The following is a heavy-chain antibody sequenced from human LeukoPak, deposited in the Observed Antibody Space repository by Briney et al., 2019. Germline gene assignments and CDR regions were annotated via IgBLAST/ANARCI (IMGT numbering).Heavy chain of an antibody. CDR1: GGSFSGYY. Sequence: PSETLSLTCAVYGGSFSGYYWSWIRQPPGKGLEWIGEINHSGSTNYNPSLKSRVTISVDTSKNQFSLKLSSVTAADTAVYYCARERRYCSSTSCYHYFDYWGQGTLVTVSS. D-gene: IGHD2-2*01. CDR3: ARERRYCSSTSCYHYFDY. V-gene: IGHV4-34*01. CDR2: INHSGST. J-gene: IGHJ4*02.